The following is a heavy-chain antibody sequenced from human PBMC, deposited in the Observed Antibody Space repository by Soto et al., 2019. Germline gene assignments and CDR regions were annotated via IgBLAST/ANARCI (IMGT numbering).Heavy chain of an antibody. CDR1: GGTFNNYA. CDR3: ASPNQFFTTREWTRSYFDY. V-gene: IGHV1-69*06. CDR2: IIPIFSTS. D-gene: IGHD3-3*01. J-gene: IGHJ4*02. Sequence: QVQLVQSGADVKKPGSSVKVSCKVSGGTFNNYAISWVRQAPGQGLEWMGGIIPIFSTSDYAQKFQGRGTLSAGKSTSTAYTELTSLTSKDTAVYYCASPNQFFTTREWTRSYFDYWGQGTLVTVSS.